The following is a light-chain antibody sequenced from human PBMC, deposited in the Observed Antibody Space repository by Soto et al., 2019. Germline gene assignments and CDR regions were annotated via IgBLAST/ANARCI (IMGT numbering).Light chain of an antibody. V-gene: IGKV1-39*01. CDR2: AAS. CDR1: QSISSY. J-gene: IGKJ1*01. Sequence: DIQMTQSPSSLSASVEDRVTSTCRASQSISSYLNWYQQKPGKAPKLLIYAASSLQSGVPSRFSGSGSGTDFTLTISSLQPEDFATYYCQQSYSTPRTFGQGTKVEIK. CDR3: QQSYSTPRT.